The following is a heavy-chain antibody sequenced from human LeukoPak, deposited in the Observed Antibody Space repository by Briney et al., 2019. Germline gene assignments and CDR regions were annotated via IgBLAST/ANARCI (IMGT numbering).Heavy chain of an antibody. CDR2: IYSGGST. CDR1: GFTVSSNY. Sequence: GGSLRLSCAASGFTVSSNYMSWVRQAPGKGLEWVSVIYSGGSTYYADSVKGRFTISRDNSKNTLYLQMNSLRSEDTAVYYCARGYKPLRGVINYWGQGTLVTVSS. J-gene: IGHJ4*02. D-gene: IGHD3-10*01. CDR3: ARGYKPLRGVINY. V-gene: IGHV3-53*05.